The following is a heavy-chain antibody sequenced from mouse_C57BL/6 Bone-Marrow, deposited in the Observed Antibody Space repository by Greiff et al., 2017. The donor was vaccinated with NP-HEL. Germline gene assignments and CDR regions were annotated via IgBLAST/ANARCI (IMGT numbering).Heavy chain of an antibody. CDR1: GFTFTDYY. J-gene: IGHJ4*01. CDR2: IRNKANGYTT. V-gene: IGHV7-3*01. D-gene: IGHD2-4*01. Sequence: EVKLVESGGGLVQPGGSLSLSCAASGFTFTDYYMSWVRQPPGKALEWLGFIRNKANGYTTEYSASVKGRFTISRDNSQSILYLQMNALRAADSATYYCARSIYYDYAYYPCYAMDFWGQGTSVTVSS. CDR3: ARSIYYDYAYYPCYAMDF.